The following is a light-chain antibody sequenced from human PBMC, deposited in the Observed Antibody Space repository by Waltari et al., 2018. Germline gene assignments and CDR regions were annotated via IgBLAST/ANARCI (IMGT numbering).Light chain of an antibody. V-gene: IGKV4-1*01. CDR3: QQYFSIPPT. J-gene: IGKJ1*01. CDR2: WAS. Sequence: DLVMTHSPDSLPVSLGARATLNCQSRPSLLYSSYNKNYLAWYQQRPGQPPKLLIYWASTRESGVPDRFSGSGSGTYFTLTISSLQAEDVAVYYCQQYFSIPPTFGQGTKVEIK. CDR1: PSLLYSSYNKNY.